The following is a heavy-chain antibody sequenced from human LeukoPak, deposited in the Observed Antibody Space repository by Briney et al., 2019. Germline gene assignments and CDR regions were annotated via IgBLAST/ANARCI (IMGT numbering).Heavy chain of an antibody. Sequence: GGSLRLSCAASGFTFSGYTMNWVRQAPAKGLEWVSSLSSSGSDIYYADSVKGRFTISRDYAKNSLYLQMNNLRAEDTALYYCARGVTAGDYWGQGTLVTVSS. CDR1: GFTFSGYT. D-gene: IGHD2-21*02. CDR3: ARGVTAGDY. V-gene: IGHV3-21*01. CDR2: LSSSGSDI. J-gene: IGHJ4*02.